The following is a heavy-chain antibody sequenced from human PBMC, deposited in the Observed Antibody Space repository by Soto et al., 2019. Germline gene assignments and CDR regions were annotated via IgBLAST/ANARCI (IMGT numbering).Heavy chain of an antibody. CDR1: GFTVSSNY. Sequence: EVQLVESGGGLIQPGGSLRLSCAASGFTVSSNYMSWVRQAPGKGLEWVSVIYSGGSTYYADSVKGRFTISRDNSKNTLYLQMNCLRAEDTAVYYCARGYSSSWYRWFDPWGQGTLVTVSS. D-gene: IGHD6-13*01. J-gene: IGHJ5*02. CDR3: ARGYSSSWYRWFDP. V-gene: IGHV3-53*01. CDR2: IYSGGST.